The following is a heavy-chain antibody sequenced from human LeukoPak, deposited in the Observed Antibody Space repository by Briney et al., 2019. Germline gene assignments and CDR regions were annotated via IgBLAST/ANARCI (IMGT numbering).Heavy chain of an antibody. D-gene: IGHD3-22*01. J-gene: IGHJ4*02. Sequence: PSETLSLTCAVYGGSFSGYYWGWIRQPPGKGLEWIGEINRSGSTNYNPSLKSRVTISVDTSKYQFSLKLSSVTAADTAVYYCATAHYDSSGYYIGYLDYWGQGTLVTVSS. CDR3: ATAHYDSSGYYIGYLDY. V-gene: IGHV4-34*01. CDR2: INRSGST. CDR1: GGSFSGYY.